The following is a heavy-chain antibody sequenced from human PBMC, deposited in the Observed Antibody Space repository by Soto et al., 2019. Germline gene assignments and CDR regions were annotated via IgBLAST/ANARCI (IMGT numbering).Heavy chain of an antibody. Sequence: QVQLVQSGAEVKKPGASVKVSCKASGYTFTSYYMHWVRQAPGQGLEWMGIINPSGGSTSYAQKFQGRVTMTRDTSTSTVYMELSSLRAEDTAVYYCARETGAARGDYWGQGTLVTVSS. J-gene: IGHJ4*02. CDR1: GYTFTSYY. CDR3: ARETGAARGDY. V-gene: IGHV1-46*01. D-gene: IGHD6-6*01. CDR2: INPSGGST.